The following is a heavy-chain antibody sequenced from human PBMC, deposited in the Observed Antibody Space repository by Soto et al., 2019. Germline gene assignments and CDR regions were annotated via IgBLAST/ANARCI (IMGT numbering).Heavy chain of an antibody. J-gene: IGHJ5*02. D-gene: IGHD3-10*01. CDR2: IWYDGSNK. V-gene: IGHV3-33*01. CDR3: ARSAYYFGSGSSKLNWFDP. CDR1: GFTFSSYG. Sequence: SLRLSCAASGFTFSSYGMHWVRQAPGKGLEWVAVIWYDGSNKYYADSVKGRFTISRDNSKNTLYLQMNSLRAEDTAVYYCARSAYYFGSGSSKLNWFDPWGQGTLVTVSS.